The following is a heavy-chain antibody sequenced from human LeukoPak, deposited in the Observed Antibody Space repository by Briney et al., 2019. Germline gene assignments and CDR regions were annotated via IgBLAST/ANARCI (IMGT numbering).Heavy chain of an antibody. CDR3: TRGSHNGLDV. J-gene: IGHJ6*02. CDR1: GFTFTSFT. V-gene: IGHV3-74*01. Sequence: GGSLRLPCAASGFTFTSFTIHWVRQAPGKGLVWVSRVKGDGTGTYADSVKGHFSISRDNAKNTLYLQMNSLRVEDTAVYYCTRGSHNGLDVWGQGTTVIVSS. CDR2: VKGDGTG.